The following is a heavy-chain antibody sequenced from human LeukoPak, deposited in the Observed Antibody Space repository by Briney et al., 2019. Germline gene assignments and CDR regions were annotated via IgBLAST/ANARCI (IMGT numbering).Heavy chain of an antibody. D-gene: IGHD3-10*01. CDR1: GFTFSSYS. CDR2: ISSSSSYM. CDR3: AKDTGSGL. V-gene: IGHV3-21*01. J-gene: IGHJ4*02. Sequence: GGSLRLSCAASGFTFSSYSMNWVRQAPGKGLEWVSSISSSSSYMYYADSVKGRFTISRDNAKNSLYLQMNSLRAEDTAVYYCAKDTGSGLWGQGTLVTVSS.